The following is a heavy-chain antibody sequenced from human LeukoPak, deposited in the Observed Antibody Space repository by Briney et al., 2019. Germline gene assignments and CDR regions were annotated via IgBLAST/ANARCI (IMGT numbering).Heavy chain of an antibody. CDR1: GFTVSSNY. CDR2: IYSGGST. V-gene: IGHV3-53*01. D-gene: IGHD1-26*01. CDR3: ARDPKVGATSSTSY. J-gene: IGHJ4*02. Sequence: GGSLRLSCAASGFTVSSNYKSWVRQAPGKGLEWVSVIYSGGSTYYADSVKGRFTISRDNSKNTLYLQMNSLRAEDTAVYYCARDPKVGATSSTSYWGQGTLVTVSS.